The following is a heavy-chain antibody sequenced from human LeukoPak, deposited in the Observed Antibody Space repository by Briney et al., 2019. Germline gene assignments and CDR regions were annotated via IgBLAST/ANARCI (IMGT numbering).Heavy chain of an antibody. J-gene: IGHJ3*02. V-gene: IGHV3-15*01. Sequence: KTGGSLRLSCAASGFTFSNAWMSWVRQAPGKGLEWVGRIKSKTDGATTDYAAPVKGRFTISRDDSKNTLYLQMNSLKTEDSAFYYCTTATVADAFEIWGQGTMVTVSS. CDR2: IKSKTDGATT. CDR3: TTATVADAFEI. D-gene: IGHD4-23*01. CDR1: GFTFSNAW.